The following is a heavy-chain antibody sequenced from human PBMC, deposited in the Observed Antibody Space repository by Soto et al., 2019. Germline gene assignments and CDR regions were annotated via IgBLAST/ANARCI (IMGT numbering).Heavy chain of an antibody. CDR3: ARPKFSYGPPFDY. CDR2: INAGNGNT. V-gene: IGHV1-3*01. J-gene: IGHJ4*02. D-gene: IGHD5-18*01. Sequence: GASVKVSCKASGYTFTSYSMHWVRQAPGQRLEWMGWINAGNGNTKYSQKFQGRVTITRDTSASTAYMELSSLRSEDTAVYYCARPKFSYGPPFDYWGQGTLVTVSS. CDR1: GYTFTSYS.